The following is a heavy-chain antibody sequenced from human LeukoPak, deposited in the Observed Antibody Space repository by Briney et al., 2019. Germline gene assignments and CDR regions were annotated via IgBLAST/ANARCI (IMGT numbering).Heavy chain of an antibody. J-gene: IGHJ5*02. V-gene: IGHV4-59*01. D-gene: IGHD1-26*01. CDR3: ARLVVGSRFDP. Sequence: SETLSLTCTVSGGSISSYCWSWIRQPPGKGLEWIGYTYYSGSTNYNPSLKSRVTISVDTSKNQFSLKLSSVTAADTAVYYCARLVVGSRFDPWGQGTLVTVSS. CDR1: GGSISSYC. CDR2: TYYSGST.